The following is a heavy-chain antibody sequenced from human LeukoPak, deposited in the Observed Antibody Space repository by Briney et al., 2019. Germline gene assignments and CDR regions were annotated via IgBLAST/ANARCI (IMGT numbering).Heavy chain of an antibody. Sequence: SETLSLTCTVSGGSISSGDYYWSWIRQPPGKGLEWIGYIYYSGSTYYNPSLKSRVTISVDTSKNQFSLKLSSVTAADTAVYYCAREPRSRYSSGYYYFDYWGQGTLVTVSS. D-gene: IGHD3-22*01. CDR1: GGSISSGDYY. CDR3: AREPRSRYSSGYYYFDY. J-gene: IGHJ4*02. V-gene: IGHV4-30-4*02. CDR2: IYYSGST.